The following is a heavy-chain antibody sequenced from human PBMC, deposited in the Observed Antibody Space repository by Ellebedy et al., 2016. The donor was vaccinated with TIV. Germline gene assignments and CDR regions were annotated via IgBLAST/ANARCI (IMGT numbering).Heavy chain of an antibody. V-gene: IGHV1-46*01. CDR1: GYTFTRHY. D-gene: IGHD3-16*01. CDR2: INPSGGST. J-gene: IGHJ4*02. CDR3: ARDAPWGTSLAVDY. Sequence: ASVKVSXXASGYTFTRHYMHWVRQAPGQGLEWMGKINPSGGSTTYAQKFQGRVTMTRDRSTSTVYMELSSLRSEDTAVYYCARDAPWGTSLAVDYWGQGTLVTVSS.